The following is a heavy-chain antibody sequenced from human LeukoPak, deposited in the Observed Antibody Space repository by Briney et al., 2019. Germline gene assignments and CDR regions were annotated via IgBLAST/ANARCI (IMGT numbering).Heavy chain of an antibody. CDR3: ARTPLTGDRNWFDP. CDR2: ISSSSSYI. Sequence: PGGSLRLSCAASGFTFSSYSMNWVRQAPGKGLGWVSSISSSSSYIYYADSVKGRFTISRDNAKNSLYLQMNSLRAEDTAVYYCARTPLTGDRNWFDPWGQGTLVTVSS. V-gene: IGHV3-21*01. J-gene: IGHJ5*02. CDR1: GFTFSSYS. D-gene: IGHD7-27*01.